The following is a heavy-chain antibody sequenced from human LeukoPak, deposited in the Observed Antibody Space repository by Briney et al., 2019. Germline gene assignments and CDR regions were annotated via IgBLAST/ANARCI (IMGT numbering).Heavy chain of an antibody. CDR2: IDTDGSTT. J-gene: IGHJ3*02. Sequence: GGSLRLSCAASRFTFSYYWMHWVRQAPGKGLVWVSRIDTDGSTTRYADSVKGRFTISRDNAENTLYSQMDSLRAEDTALYYCARTRGNAFDIWGQGTMVTVSS. CDR3: ARTRGNAFDI. D-gene: IGHD3-10*01. CDR1: RFTFSYYW. V-gene: IGHV3-74*01.